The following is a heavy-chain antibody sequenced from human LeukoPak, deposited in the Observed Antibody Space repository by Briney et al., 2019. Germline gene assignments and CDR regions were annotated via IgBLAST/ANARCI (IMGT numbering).Heavy chain of an antibody. CDR2: INHSGST. V-gene: IGHV4-34*01. D-gene: IGHD6-13*01. J-gene: IGHJ6*02. Sequence: SETLSLTCAVYGGSFSGYYWSWIRQPPGKGLEWIGEINHSGSTNYNPSLKSRVTISVDTSKNQLSLKLSSVTAADTAVYYCARGPKQQLVRNYYYYGMDVWGQGTTVTVSS. CDR3: ARGPKQQLVRNYYYYGMDV. CDR1: GGSFSGYY.